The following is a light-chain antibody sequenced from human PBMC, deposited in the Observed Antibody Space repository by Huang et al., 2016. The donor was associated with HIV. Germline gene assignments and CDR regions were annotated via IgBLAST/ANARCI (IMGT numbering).Light chain of an antibody. CDR3: QQYYNAPIT. J-gene: IGKJ5*01. CDR2: WAA. CDR1: QSVSYGSNNKTY. Sequence: DIVMIQSPDSLAVSLGERATVNCKSSQSVSYGSNNKTYLALYQQKPGQPPKLLLYWAATRESGVPDRFSGSGSGTAFTLTISSLQAEDVAVYYCQQYYNAPITFGQGTRLEI. V-gene: IGKV4-1*01.